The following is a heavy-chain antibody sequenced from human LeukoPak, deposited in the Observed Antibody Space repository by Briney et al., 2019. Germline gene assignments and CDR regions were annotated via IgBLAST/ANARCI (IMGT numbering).Heavy chain of an antibody. J-gene: IGHJ6*02. D-gene: IGHD3-22*01. Sequence: GGSLRLSCAASGFTFSSYWMSWVRQAPGKGLEWVANIKQDGSEKYYVDSVKGRFTISRDNAKNSLYLQMNSLRAEDTAVYYRARLDYYDSIGMDVWGQGTTVTVSS. CDR1: GFTFSSYW. CDR3: ARLDYYDSIGMDV. CDR2: IKQDGSEK. V-gene: IGHV3-7*01.